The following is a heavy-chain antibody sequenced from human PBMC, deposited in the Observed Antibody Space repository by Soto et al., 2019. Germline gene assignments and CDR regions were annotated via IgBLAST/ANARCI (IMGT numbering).Heavy chain of an antibody. Sequence: ASVKVSCKASGYTFTSYAMHWVRQAPGQRLEWMGWINAGNGNTKYSQKFQGRVTITRDTSASTAYMELSSLRSEDTAVYYCAKDIVVVPAAPAPQYYYYGMDVWG. CDR1: GYTFTSYA. D-gene: IGHD2-2*01. CDR3: AKDIVVVPAAPAPQYYYYGMDV. J-gene: IGHJ6*02. V-gene: IGHV1-3*01. CDR2: INAGNGNT.